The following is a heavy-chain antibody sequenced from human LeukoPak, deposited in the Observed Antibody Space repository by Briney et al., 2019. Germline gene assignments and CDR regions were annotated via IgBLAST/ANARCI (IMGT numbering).Heavy chain of an antibody. V-gene: IGHV3-23*01. D-gene: IGHD3-22*01. CDR1: GFTFSRYA. CDR2: ISGSGGRT. J-gene: IGHJ4*02. Sequence: GGSLRLSCAASGFTFSRYAMSWVRQAPGKGLEWVSAISGSGGRTYYADSVKGRFTISRDNSKNTLYLQMNSLRAEDTAVYYCAKEENYYDSSGYRHNAYWGQGTLVTVSS. CDR3: AKEENYYDSSGYRHNAY.